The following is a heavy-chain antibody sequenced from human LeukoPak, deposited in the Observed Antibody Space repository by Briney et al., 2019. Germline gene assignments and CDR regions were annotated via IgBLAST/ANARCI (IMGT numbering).Heavy chain of an antibody. CDR3: ARAGTRHGSGSYARY. Sequence: SETLSLTCAVYGGSFSGYYWSWIRQPPGKGLEWIGEINHSGGTNYNPSLKSRVTISVDTPKNQFSLKLSSVTAADTAVYYCARAGTRHGSGSYARYWGQGTLVTVSS. CDR1: GGSFSGYY. J-gene: IGHJ4*02. V-gene: IGHV4-34*01. D-gene: IGHD3-10*01. CDR2: INHSGGT.